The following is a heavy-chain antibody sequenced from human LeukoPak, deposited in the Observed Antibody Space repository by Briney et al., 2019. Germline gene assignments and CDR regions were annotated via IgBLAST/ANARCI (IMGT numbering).Heavy chain of an antibody. CDR2: IYHSGSP. CDR3: ARGGGYGDYYYGMDV. CDR1: GDSISSGGYS. V-gene: IGHV4-30-2*06. J-gene: IGHJ6*02. Sequence: SETLSLTCAVSGDSISSGGYSWSWIRQSPEKGLEWIGYIYHSGSPYYNPSLKSRVTISVDRSKNQFSLKVSSVTAADTAVYYCARGGGYGDYYYGMDVWGQGTTVTVSS. D-gene: IGHD4-17*01.